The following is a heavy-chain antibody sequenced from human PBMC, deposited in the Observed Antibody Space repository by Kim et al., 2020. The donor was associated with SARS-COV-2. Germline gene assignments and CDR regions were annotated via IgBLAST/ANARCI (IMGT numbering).Heavy chain of an antibody. CDR3: ARDAYTSGWRTADY. J-gene: IGHJ4*02. V-gene: IGHV1-3*01. D-gene: IGHD6-19*01. Sequence: SQKCQGRITVTRDTSASTVYMELSSLRSEDTAVYYCARDAYTSGWRTADYWGQGTLVTVSS.